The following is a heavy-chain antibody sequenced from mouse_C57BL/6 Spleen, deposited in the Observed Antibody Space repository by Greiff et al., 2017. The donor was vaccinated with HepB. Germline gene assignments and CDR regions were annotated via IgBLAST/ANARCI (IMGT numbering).Heavy chain of an antibody. D-gene: IGHD2-5*01. CDR2: IDPENGDT. Sequence: VQLQQSGAELVRPGASVKLSCTASGFNIKDDYMHWVKQRPEQGLEWIGWIDPENGDTEYASKFQGKATITADTSSNTAYLQLSSLTSEDTAVYYCTTPAYYSNYGYFEVWGTGTTVTVAS. CDR3: TTPAYYSNYGYFEV. J-gene: IGHJ1*03. V-gene: IGHV14-4*01. CDR1: GFNIKDDY.